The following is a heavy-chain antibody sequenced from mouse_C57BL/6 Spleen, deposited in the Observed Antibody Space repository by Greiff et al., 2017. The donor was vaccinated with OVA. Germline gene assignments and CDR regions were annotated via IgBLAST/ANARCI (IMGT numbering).Heavy chain of an antibody. Sequence: VVKPGASVKLSCKASGYTFTEYTIHWVKQRSGQGLEWIGWFYPGSGSIKYNEKFKDKATLTADISSSTVYMELSRLTSEDSAVYFCARHEVDYYGYWYFDVWGTGTTVTVSS. J-gene: IGHJ1*03. D-gene: IGHD1-1*01. V-gene: IGHV1-62-2*01. CDR3: ARHEVDYYGYWYFDV. CDR1: GYTFTEYT. CDR2: FYPGSGSI.